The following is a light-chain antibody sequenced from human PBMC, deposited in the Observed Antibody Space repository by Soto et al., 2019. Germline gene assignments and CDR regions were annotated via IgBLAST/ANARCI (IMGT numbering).Light chain of an antibody. CDR3: QQYGTSPPYT. CDR1: QSINHY. CDR2: GAS. V-gene: IGKV3-20*01. J-gene: IGKJ2*01. Sequence: EIVLTQSPDTLSLSPGERATLSCRASQSINHYLDWYQQKPGQAPRLLIYGASNRAMGIPDRFSGSGSGTDFTLTISRLEPEDFAVYYCQQYGTSPPYTFVQGTKLEIK.